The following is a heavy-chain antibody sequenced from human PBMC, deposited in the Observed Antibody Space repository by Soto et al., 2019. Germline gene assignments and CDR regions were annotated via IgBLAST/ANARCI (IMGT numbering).Heavy chain of an antibody. V-gene: IGHV3-73*01. D-gene: IGHD4-17*01. CDR2: IRSKSNTYAT. Sequence: EVQLVESGGGLVQPGGSLKLSCAVSGFTFSGSAMHWVRQASGKGLEWVGRIRSKSNTYATAYAASGKGRFTISRDDSKNTAYLQMNSLKTEDTAVYYCTSGYGDYVRDYWGQGTLVTVSS. CDR3: TSGYGDYVRDY. CDR1: GFTFSGSA. J-gene: IGHJ4*02.